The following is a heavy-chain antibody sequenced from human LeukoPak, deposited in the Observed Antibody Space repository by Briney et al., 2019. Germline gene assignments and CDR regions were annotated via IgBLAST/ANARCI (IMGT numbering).Heavy chain of an antibody. D-gene: IGHD6-6*01. CDR3: ARGRDPASARYFDY. Sequence: AGGSLRLSCAASGFTVSSNYMNWVRQAPGKGLEWVSVIYGGGNIYYADSVKGRFTISRDSSKNTLSLQMDYLRAEDTAVYYCARGRDPASARYFDYWGQGTLVTVSS. J-gene: IGHJ4*02. CDR2: IYGGGNI. CDR1: GFTVSSNY. V-gene: IGHV3-53*01.